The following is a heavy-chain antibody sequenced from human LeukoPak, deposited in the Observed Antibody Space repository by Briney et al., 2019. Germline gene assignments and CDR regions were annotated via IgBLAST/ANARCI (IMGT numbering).Heavy chain of an antibody. V-gene: IGHV4-59*01. D-gene: IGHD5-18*01. CDR1: GGSISSYY. J-gene: IGHJ4*02. Sequence: PSETLSLTCTVSGGSISSYYWSWIRQPPGKGLEWIGYIYYSGSTNYNPSLKSRVTISVDTSKNQFSLKLSSVTAADTAVYYCARVGDTAMAPYGFDYWGQGTLVTVSS. CDR3: ARVGDTAMAPYGFDY. CDR2: IYYSGST.